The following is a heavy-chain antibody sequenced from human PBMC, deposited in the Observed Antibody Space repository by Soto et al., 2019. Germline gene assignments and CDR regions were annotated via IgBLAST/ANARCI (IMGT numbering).Heavy chain of an antibody. Sequence: SETLSLTCSVSGGSISSGPDSWGWIRQPPGKGLEWIGTFRYSGRTYYSPSLESRVTISVDTSKNQFSLKVSSVTAADTAVYYCARLGGYCSGTNCYSYDGMDVLVQGTSVT. V-gene: IGHV4-39*01. CDR1: GGSISSGPDS. D-gene: IGHD2-2*02. CDR3: ARLGGYCSGTNCYSYDGMDV. J-gene: IGHJ6*02. CDR2: FRYSGRT.